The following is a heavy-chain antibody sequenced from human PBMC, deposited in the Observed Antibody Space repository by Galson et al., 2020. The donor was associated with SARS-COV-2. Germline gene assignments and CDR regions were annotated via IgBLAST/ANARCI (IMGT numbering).Heavy chain of an antibody. CDR3: VRSGYQTYFTS. CDR1: GVSVTSVDHY. CDR2: KSYSGTN. V-gene: IGHV4-39*01. J-gene: IGHJ4*02. D-gene: IGHD2-2*03. Sequence: ASETLSLTCTVSGVSVTSVDHYCGWVRQPPGRCPEWIQTKSYSGTNHYRPSLKGRITMAFDTVKNLFSLKLASVTAADTAVYYCVRSGYQTYFTSWGPGSLVTVSS.